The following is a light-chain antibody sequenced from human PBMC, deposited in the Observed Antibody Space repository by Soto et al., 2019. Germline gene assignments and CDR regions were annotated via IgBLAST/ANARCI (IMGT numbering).Light chain of an antibody. CDR2: WAS. CDR1: QSILYSSNNKNY. CDR3: LQYYTTPEA. J-gene: IGKJ1*01. V-gene: IGKV4-1*01. Sequence: DIVMTQSPDSLAVSLGERATINCKSSQSILYSSNNKNYLAWYQQKPGQRPKLLIYWASTRESGVPDRFSGNGSGTDFTLTISSLQTEDVAVYYCLQYYTTPEAFGQGTKVEIK.